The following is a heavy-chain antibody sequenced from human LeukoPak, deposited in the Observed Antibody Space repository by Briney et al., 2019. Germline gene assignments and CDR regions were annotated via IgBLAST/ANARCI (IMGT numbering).Heavy chain of an antibody. D-gene: IGHD4-17*01. CDR2: IYTSGST. Sequence: PWETLSLTCTVSGGSISSYYWSWIRQPAGKGLEWIGRIYTSGSTNYNPSLKSRVTMSVDTSKNQFSLKLSSVTAADTAVYYCARDRAYGAYWYFDLWGRGTLVTVSS. CDR1: GGSISSYY. CDR3: ARDRAYGAYWYFDL. V-gene: IGHV4-4*07. J-gene: IGHJ2*01.